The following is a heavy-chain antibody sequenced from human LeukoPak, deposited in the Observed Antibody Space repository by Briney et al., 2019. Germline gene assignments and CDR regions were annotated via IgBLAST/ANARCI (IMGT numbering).Heavy chain of an antibody. J-gene: IGHJ4*02. CDR1: GGSIRSYY. CDR3: ARGYYYGSGYYFDY. CDR2: IYYSGST. V-gene: IGHV4-59*01. D-gene: IGHD3-10*01. Sequence: SETLSLTCTVSGGSIRSYYWSWIRQPPGKGLEWIGHIYYSGSTNYNPSLKSRVTISVDTSKNQFSLKLSSVTAADTAVYFCARGYYYGSGYYFDYWGQGTLVTVSS.